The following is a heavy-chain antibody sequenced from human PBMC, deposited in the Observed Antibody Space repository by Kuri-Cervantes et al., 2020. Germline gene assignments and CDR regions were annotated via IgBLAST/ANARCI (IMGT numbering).Heavy chain of an antibody. V-gene: IGHV4-34*01. D-gene: IGHD6-13*01. CDR3: ARGGHGSYWYPLDY. CDR1: GGSFSGYY. CDR2: IYHSGST. Sequence: SETLSLTCAVYGGSFSGYYWSWTRQPPGKGLEWIGEIYHSGSTKYNPSLKSRVTMTVDKSKNQFSLKLSSVTAADTAVYYCARGGHGSYWYPLDYWGQGTLVTVSS. J-gene: IGHJ4*02.